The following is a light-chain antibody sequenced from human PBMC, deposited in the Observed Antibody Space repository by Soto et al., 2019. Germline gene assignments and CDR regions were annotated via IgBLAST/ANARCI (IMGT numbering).Light chain of an antibody. J-gene: IGKJ4*01. CDR2: GAS. CDR1: QTVTSNY. Sequence: EIVLTQSPGTLSSSPGERATLSCRASQTVTSNYLAWYQQKPGQAPRLLFFGASIRATGLPDRFSGGGSGTDFTLTISRLEPEDFAVYYCQQRSNWLTFGGGTKVEIK. CDR3: QQRSNWLT. V-gene: IGKV3D-20*02.